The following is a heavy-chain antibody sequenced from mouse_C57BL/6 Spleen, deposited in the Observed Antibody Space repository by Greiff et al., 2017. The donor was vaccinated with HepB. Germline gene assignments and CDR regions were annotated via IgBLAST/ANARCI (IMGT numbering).Heavy chain of an antibody. CDR3: ARSIIYYYGSSPLAMDY. Sequence: EVMLVESGGGLVKPGGSLKLSCAASGFTFSDYGMHWVRQAPEKGLEWVAYISSGSSTIYYADTVKGRFTISRDNAKNTLFLQMTSLRSEDTAMYYCARSIIYYYGSSPLAMDYWGQGTSVTVSS. J-gene: IGHJ4*01. D-gene: IGHD1-1*01. CDR2: ISSGSSTI. V-gene: IGHV5-17*01. CDR1: GFTFSDYG.